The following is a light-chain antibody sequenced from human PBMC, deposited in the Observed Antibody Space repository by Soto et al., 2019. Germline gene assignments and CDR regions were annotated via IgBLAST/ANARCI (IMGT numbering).Light chain of an antibody. J-gene: IGKJ2*01. CDR2: KAS. V-gene: IGKV1-5*03. Sequence: DIQMTQSPSSLSASVGDRVTITCQASQVISNYLNWYQQKPGKAPKLLIYKASSLESGVPSRFSGSGSGTEFTLTISSLQPDDFATYYCQQYNSYSYTFGQGTKLEIK. CDR3: QQYNSYSYT. CDR1: QVISNY.